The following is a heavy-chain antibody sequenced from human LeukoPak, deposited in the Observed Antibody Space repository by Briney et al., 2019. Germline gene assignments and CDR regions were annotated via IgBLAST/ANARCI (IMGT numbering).Heavy chain of an antibody. V-gene: IGHV5-51*01. CDR1: GYSFNSHW. Sequence: GESLKISCKGSGYSFNSHWIGWVRQRPGKGLEWMGIFHPGDSESRYSPSFQGQVTISADKSISTAYLQWSSLKASDTAMYYCARHALYRITFGGVISNNWFDPWGQGTLVTVSS. CDR2: FHPGDSES. J-gene: IGHJ5*02. D-gene: IGHD3-16*02. CDR3: ARHALYRITFGGVISNNWFDP.